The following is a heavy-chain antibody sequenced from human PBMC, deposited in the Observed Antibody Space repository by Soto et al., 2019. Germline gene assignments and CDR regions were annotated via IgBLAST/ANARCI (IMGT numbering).Heavy chain of an antibody. CDR2: ISGSGDST. CDR3: ARRGPGTYFDY. D-gene: IGHD6-13*01. V-gene: IGHV3-23*01. Sequence: EVQLLDSGGGLVQPGGSLRLSCAASGFTFSSYAMNWVRQAPGKGLEWVSVISGSGDSTYYADSVKGRFTISRDNSTNTLYLQRNSLRAEDTAVYYCARRGPGTYFDYWGQGTLVTVSS. J-gene: IGHJ4*02. CDR1: GFTFSSYA.